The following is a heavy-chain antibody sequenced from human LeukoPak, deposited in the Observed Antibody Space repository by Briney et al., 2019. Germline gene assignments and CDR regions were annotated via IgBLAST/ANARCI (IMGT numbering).Heavy chain of an antibody. J-gene: IGHJ3*02. Sequence: SETLSLTCTVSGDSITSGNYCWGWIRQPPGKGLEWMGSTTYSGSTYYNPSLKSRVTVSVDMSKNQFSLKLRSVTAADTAVYYCVRPRTSGWSLNAFDIWGQGTMVTVSS. CDR3: VRPRTSGWSLNAFDI. CDR1: GDSITSGNYC. D-gene: IGHD6-19*01. CDR2: TTYSGST. V-gene: IGHV4-39*01.